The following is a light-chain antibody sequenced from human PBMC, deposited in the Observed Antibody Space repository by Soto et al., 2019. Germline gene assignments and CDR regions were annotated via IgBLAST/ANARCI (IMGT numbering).Light chain of an antibody. CDR3: SSYTITSTVV. J-gene: IGLJ2*01. V-gene: IGLV2-14*01. CDR1: SSDVGTYKY. CDR2: EVS. Sequence: QSVLTQPASVSGSPGQSITISCTGTSSDVGTYKYVSWYQQHPGKAPKLMIYEVSNRPSGVSSRFSGSKSGNTASLTIPGLQAEDEADYFCSSYTITSTVVFGGGTKLTVL.